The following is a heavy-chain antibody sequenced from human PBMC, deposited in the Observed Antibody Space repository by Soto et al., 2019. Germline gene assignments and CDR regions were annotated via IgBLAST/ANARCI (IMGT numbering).Heavy chain of an antibody. CDR3: VGAQSYDKVVYLGSM. J-gene: IGHJ4*02. CDR1: GYNFDSYG. CDR2: ISTYTGNT. V-gene: IGHV1-18*01. D-gene: IGHD3-22*01. Sequence: QAQLVQSGSEAEKPGASVKVSCKASGYNFDSYGISWVRQAPGQGLQWMGWISTYTGNTHYSLKFRGRVPMTTDTATNTALIELRSLRVDATAVYSCVGAQSYDKVVYLGSMWRQGTLVSV.